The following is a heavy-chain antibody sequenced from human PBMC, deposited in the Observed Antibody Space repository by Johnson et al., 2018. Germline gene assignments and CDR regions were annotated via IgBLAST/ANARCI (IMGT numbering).Heavy chain of an antibody. CDR3: AGSMVKYYYDYYYMDV. D-gene: IGHD2-8*01. CDR2: IKEDGSEK. J-gene: IGHJ6*03. Sequence: VQLMQSGGGLVEPGGSLRLSCAASGFTFSSYWMSWVRQAPGKGLEGVANIKEDGSEKKYVDSVKGRFTNSRDNAKNSLYLQMNSLRAEDTAVYFCAGSMVKYYYDYYYMDVWGKGTTVTVSS. CDR1: GFTFSSYW. V-gene: IGHV3-7*01.